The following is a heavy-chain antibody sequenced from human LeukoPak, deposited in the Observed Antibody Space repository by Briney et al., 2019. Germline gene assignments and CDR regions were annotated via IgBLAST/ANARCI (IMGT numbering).Heavy chain of an antibody. Sequence: SSVTVSCKASGGSFSSYAISWVRQAPGQGLEWMGRIIPIFGTANYAQKFQGRVTITTDESTSTAYMELSSLRSVDTALYYWARAARARVRGMENWFDTWGQGTLVTASS. V-gene: IGHV1-69*05. CDR1: GGSFSSYA. CDR3: ARAARARVRGMENWFDT. D-gene: IGHD4-11*01. CDR2: IIPIFGTA. J-gene: IGHJ5*02.